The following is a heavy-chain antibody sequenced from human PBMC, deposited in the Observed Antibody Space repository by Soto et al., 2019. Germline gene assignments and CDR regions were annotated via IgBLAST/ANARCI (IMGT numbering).Heavy chain of an antibody. CDR2: ISTYNGNT. CDR3: ACRGVRGSRSDGGHY. CDR1: GYTFTNFG. V-gene: IGHV1-18*01. J-gene: IGHJ4*02. D-gene: IGHD3-10*01. Sequence: QVQLVQSGGEVKMPGASVKVSCKASGYTFTNFGIIWVRQAPGQGLEWMGWISTYNGNTNYAQKVQGRVTMTTDTSATTDNLELRSLRSEEPAVYYCACRGVRGSRSDGGHYWGQGTLVTVSS.